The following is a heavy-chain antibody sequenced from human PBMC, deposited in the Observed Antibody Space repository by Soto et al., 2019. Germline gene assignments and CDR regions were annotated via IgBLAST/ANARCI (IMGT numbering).Heavy chain of an antibody. V-gene: IGHV5-10-1*01. J-gene: IGHJ4*01. CDR2: IDPSDSQT. D-gene: IGHD3-22*01. CDR3: ARQIYYSDTGPNFQYYFDS. CDR1: GYSFAGYW. Sequence: PGEALKISCKGSGYSFAGYWITWVRQKPGKGLEWMGRIDPSDSQTYYSPSFRGHVTISVTKSITTVFLQWSSLRASDTAMYYCARQIYYSDTGPNFQYYFDSWGHGTPVTV.